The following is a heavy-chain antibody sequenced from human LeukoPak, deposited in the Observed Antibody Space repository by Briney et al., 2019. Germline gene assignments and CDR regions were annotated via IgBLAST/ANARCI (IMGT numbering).Heavy chain of an antibody. CDR2: IYHSGST. D-gene: IGHD3-22*01. CDR3: ARAREGRTMYYYDSSGYVFDY. CDR1: GGSISSGGYS. V-gene: IGHV4-30-2*01. J-gene: IGHJ4*02. Sequence: PSQTLSLTCAVSGGSISSGGYSWSWIRQPPGKGLEWIGYIYHSGSTYYNPSLKSRVTISVDRSKNQFSLKLSSVTAADTAVYYCARAREGRTMYYYDSSGYVFDYWGQGTLVTVSS.